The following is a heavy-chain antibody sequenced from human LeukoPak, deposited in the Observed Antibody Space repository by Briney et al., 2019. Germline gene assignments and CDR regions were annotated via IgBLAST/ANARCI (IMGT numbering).Heavy chain of an antibody. Sequence: GESLQISCKGSGYSFTSYWIGWVRPLPGKGLEWMGIIYPGDSDTRYSPSFQGQVTISADKSISTAYLQWSSLKASDTAMYYCARHYYGSGSYIFDYWGQGTLVTVSS. CDR2: IYPGDSDT. V-gene: IGHV5-51*01. D-gene: IGHD3-10*01. CDR1: GYSFTSYW. CDR3: ARHYYGSGSYIFDY. J-gene: IGHJ4*02.